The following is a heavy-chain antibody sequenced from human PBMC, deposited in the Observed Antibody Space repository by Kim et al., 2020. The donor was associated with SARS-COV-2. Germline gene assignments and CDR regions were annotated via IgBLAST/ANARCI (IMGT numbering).Heavy chain of an antibody. CDR1: GGSMNSYF. CDR3: ARYVTSGGYWFDP. CDR2: INYSGST. Sequence: SETLSLTCTVSGGSMNSYFWSWIRQPPGEGLEWIGYINYSGSTSYNPSLKSRVTISVDTSKNQFSLKLNSVTAADTAVYYCARYVTSGGYWFDPWGQGSLVTVSS. V-gene: IGHV4-59*08. D-gene: IGHD2-15*01. J-gene: IGHJ5*02.